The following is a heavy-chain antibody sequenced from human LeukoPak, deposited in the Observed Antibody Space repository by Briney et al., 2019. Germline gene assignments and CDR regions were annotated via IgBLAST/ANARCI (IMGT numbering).Heavy chain of an antibody. V-gene: IGHV3-53*01. J-gene: IGHJ4*02. D-gene: IGHD6-13*01. Sequence: GGSLRLSCAASGFTDSSNYMSWVRQAPGKGLEWVSVIYSGGSTYYADSVKGRFTISRDNSKNTLYLQMNSLRAEDTAVYYCARDRGRIAAAGHYFDCWGQGTLVTVSS. CDR3: ARDRGRIAAAGHYFDC. CDR1: GFTDSSNY. CDR2: IYSGGST.